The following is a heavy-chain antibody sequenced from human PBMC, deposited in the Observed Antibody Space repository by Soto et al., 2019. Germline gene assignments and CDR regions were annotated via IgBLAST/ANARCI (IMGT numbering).Heavy chain of an antibody. CDR3: ARLLSSYGPRSDLLIDY. CDR2: IYYSGYT. CDR1: GGSISSSIPY. D-gene: IGHD5-18*01. J-gene: IGHJ4*02. Sequence: QLQLQESGPGLVKPSETLSLTCSVSGGSISSSIPYWGWIRQPPGKGLEWIGSIYYSGYTYYNPSLESRVTMSVDTSKNQFSLKLSSVTAADTAVYYCARLLSSYGPRSDLLIDYWGQGTLVTVSS. V-gene: IGHV4-39*01.